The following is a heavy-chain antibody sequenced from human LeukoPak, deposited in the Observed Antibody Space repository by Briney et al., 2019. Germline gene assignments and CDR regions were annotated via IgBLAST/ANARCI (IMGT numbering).Heavy chain of an antibody. CDR1: GFTFSSYG. CDR3: ARDYHGMDV. CDR2: ISYDGSNK. V-gene: IGHV3-30*19. J-gene: IGHJ6*02. Sequence: GRSLRLSCAASGFTFSSYGMHWVRQAPGKGLEWVAVISYDGSNKYYADSVKGRFTISRDNSKNTLYLQMNSLRAEDTAVYYCARDYHGMDVWGQGTTVTVSS.